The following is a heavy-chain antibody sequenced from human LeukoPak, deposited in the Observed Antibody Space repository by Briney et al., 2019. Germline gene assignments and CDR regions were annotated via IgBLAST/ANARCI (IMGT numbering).Heavy chain of an antibody. Sequence: RAGGSLRLSCAASGFTFSDYWMHWVRQAPGKGLVWVSRIKSDGSSTSYADSVKGRFTISRDNSKNTLYLQMNSLRAEDTAVYYCARDRLEAAFDIWGQGTMVTVSS. J-gene: IGHJ3*02. V-gene: IGHV3-74*01. CDR3: ARDRLEAAFDI. CDR2: IKSDGSST. CDR1: GFTFSDYW. D-gene: IGHD4-11*01.